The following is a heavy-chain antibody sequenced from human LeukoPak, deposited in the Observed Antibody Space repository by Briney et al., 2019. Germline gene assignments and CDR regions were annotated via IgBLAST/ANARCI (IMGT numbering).Heavy chain of an antibody. D-gene: IGHD2-15*01. V-gene: IGHV4-38-2*01. Sequence: SETLSLTCAVSGYSISSGCYWGWIRQPPGKGLEWIGNIYHSGSTYFNPSLKSRVTISVDTSKNQFSLKLSSVTAADTAVYYCARGSHCSGGSCYSAYFDYWGQGTLVTVSS. CDR1: GYSISSGCY. CDR2: IYHSGST. CDR3: ARGSHCSGGSCYSAYFDY. J-gene: IGHJ4*02.